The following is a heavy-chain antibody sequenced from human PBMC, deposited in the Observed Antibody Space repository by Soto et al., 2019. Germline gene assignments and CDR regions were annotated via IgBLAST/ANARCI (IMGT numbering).Heavy chain of an antibody. CDR3: AVAVAGPTAIGY. Sequence: EVQLVESGGGLVQPGGSLRLSCAASGFTFSSYWMHWVRQAPGKGLVWVSRINSDGSSTSYADSVKGLFTISRDNAKNTLYLQMNCLRAEDTAVYYCAVAVAGPTAIGYWGQGTLVTVSS. J-gene: IGHJ4*02. CDR1: GFTFSSYW. CDR2: INSDGSST. D-gene: IGHD6-19*01. V-gene: IGHV3-74*01.